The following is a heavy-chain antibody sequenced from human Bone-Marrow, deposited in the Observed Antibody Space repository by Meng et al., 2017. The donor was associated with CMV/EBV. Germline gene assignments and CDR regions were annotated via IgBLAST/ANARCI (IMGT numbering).Heavy chain of an antibody. D-gene: IGHD1-7*01. Sequence: SETLSLTCAVYGGSFSGYYWSWIRQPPGKGLEWIGEINHSGSTNYNPSLKSRVTISVDTSKNQFSLKLSSVTAADTAVYYCARDVGTKYGMDVWGQGTTVTVS. CDR1: GGSFSGYY. V-gene: IGHV4-34*01. CDR2: INHSGST. CDR3: ARDVGTKYGMDV. J-gene: IGHJ6*02.